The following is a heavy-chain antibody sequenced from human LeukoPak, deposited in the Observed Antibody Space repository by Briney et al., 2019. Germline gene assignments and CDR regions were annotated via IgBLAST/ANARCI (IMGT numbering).Heavy chain of an antibody. Sequence: SVTVSCTASGGTFSSYAISWVRQAPGQGLEWMGGIIPIFGTANYARKFQGRVTITADESTSTAYMELSSLRSEDTAVYYCARELGFNYYDSSGYFDYWGQGTLVTVSS. CDR2: IIPIFGTA. V-gene: IGHV1-69*13. J-gene: IGHJ4*02. CDR1: GGTFSSYA. CDR3: ARELGFNYYDSSGYFDY. D-gene: IGHD3-22*01.